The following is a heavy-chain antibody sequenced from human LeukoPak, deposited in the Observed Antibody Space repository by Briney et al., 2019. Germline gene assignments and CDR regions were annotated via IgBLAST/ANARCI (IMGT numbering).Heavy chain of an antibody. CDR2: INPNNGGT. CDR3: ARALKLLDAFDL. V-gene: IGHV1-2*04. Sequence: ASVKVSCKATGYTFTDYYMHWVRQAPGQGLEWMGWINPNNGGTNYAQKFQGWVTMTRDTSISTAYMELSRLRSDDTAVYYCARALKLLDAFDLWGQGTMVTVSS. D-gene: IGHD3-10*01. CDR1: GYTFTDYY. J-gene: IGHJ3*01.